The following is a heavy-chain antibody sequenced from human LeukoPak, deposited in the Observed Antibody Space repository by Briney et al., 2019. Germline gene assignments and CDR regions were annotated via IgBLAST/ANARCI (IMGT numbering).Heavy chain of an antibody. J-gene: IGHJ4*02. V-gene: IGHV4-39*07. CDR2: IHYSGST. Sequence: SETLSLTCTVSGGSISSSSYYWGWIRQPPGKGLEWIGSIHYSGSTEYNPSLRSRVTISLDMSKHQFSLNLTSVTAADTAVYYCASNTGTVFDYWGQGALVTVSS. D-gene: IGHD7-27*01. CDR3: ASNTGTVFDY. CDR1: GGSISSSSYY.